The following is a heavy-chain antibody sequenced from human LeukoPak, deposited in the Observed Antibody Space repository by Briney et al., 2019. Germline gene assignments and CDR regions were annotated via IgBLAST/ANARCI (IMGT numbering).Heavy chain of an antibody. CDR3: AINGLGSYGSGSYIDY. Sequence: GGSLRLSCAASGFTFDDYAMHWVRQAPGKGLEWVAVISYDGSNKYYADSVKGRFTISRDNSKNTLYLQMNSLRAEDTAVYYCAINGLGSYGSGSYIDYWGQGTLVTVSS. CDR2: ISYDGSNK. CDR1: GFTFDDYA. V-gene: IGHV3-30*03. D-gene: IGHD3-10*01. J-gene: IGHJ4*02.